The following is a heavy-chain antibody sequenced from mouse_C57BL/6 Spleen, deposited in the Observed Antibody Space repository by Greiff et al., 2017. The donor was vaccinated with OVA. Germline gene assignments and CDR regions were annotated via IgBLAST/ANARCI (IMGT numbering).Heavy chain of an antibody. J-gene: IGHJ2*01. D-gene: IGHD1-1*01. CDR3: ARRDYGSFDY. CDR2: IYPGDGDT. V-gene: IGHV1-82*01. CDR1: GYAFSSSW. Sequence: QVQLQQSGPELVKPGASVKISCKASGYAFSSSWMNWVKQRPGKGLEWIGRIYPGDGDTNYNGKFKGKATLTADKSSSTAYMQLSSLTSEDSAVYFWARRDYGSFDYWGQGTTLTVSS.